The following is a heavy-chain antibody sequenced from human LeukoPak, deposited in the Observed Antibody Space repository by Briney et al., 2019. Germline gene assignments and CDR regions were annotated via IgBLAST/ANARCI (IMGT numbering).Heavy chain of an antibody. Sequence: PGGSLRLSCAASGFTFSSYWMSWVRQAPGKGLEWVSFISTSRTTIYYADSVKGRFTVSRDNVKNSLYLQMNSLRAEDTAVYYCARGPSGYHNTGGQGTLVTVSS. CDR1: GFTFSSYW. V-gene: IGHV3-48*01. CDR2: ISTSRTTI. CDR3: ARGPSGYHNT. J-gene: IGHJ4*02. D-gene: IGHD5-12*01.